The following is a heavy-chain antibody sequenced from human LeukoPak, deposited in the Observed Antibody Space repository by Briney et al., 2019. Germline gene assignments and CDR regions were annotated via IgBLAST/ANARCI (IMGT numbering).Heavy chain of an antibody. CDR2: ISAYNGNT. D-gene: IGHD3-22*01. Sequence: GASVKVSCKASGYTFTSYGISWVRQAPEQGLEWMGWISAYNGNTNYAQKLQGRVTMTTDTSTSTAYMELRSLRSDDTAVYYCARAREDYYDSSGYDYWGQGTLVTVSS. CDR1: GYTFTSYG. CDR3: ARAREDYYDSSGYDY. V-gene: IGHV1-18*01. J-gene: IGHJ4*02.